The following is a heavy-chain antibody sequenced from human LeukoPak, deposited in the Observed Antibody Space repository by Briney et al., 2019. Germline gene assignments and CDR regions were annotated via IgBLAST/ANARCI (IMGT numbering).Heavy chain of an antibody. V-gene: IGHV3-74*01. Sequence: GGSLRLSCAASEFSVGSNYMTWVRQAPGKGLVWVSRINSDGSSTSYADSVKGRFTISRDNAKNTLYLQMNSLRAEDTAVYYCARVKGYSYGLLDYWGQGTLVTVSS. J-gene: IGHJ4*02. CDR2: INSDGSST. D-gene: IGHD5-18*01. CDR3: ARVKGYSYGLLDY. CDR1: EFSVGSNY.